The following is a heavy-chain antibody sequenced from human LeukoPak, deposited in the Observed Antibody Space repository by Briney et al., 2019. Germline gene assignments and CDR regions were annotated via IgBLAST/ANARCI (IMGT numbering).Heavy chain of an antibody. CDR2: IYYSGST. Sequence: SETLSLTCTVSGGSISGYSWSWIRQPPGKGLEWIGYIYYSGSTNYNPSLKSRVTISVDTSKNQFSLKLSSVTAADTAVYYCARERSTGYLDYWGQGTLVTVSS. J-gene: IGHJ4*02. V-gene: IGHV4-59*01. D-gene: IGHD6-13*01. CDR3: ARERSTGYLDY. CDR1: GGSISGYS.